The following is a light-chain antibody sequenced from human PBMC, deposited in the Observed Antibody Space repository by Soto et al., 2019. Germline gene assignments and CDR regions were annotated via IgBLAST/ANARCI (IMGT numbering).Light chain of an antibody. V-gene: IGKV2-28*01. Sequence: DIVMTQSPLSLTVTPGEPASISCRSSQGLRHSNGFNYLDWYLQKPGQSPQLLIYLGSNRASGVPDRFSSSGSGTDFTLRISRVEAEDVGIYYCMQALQTPWTFGQGTKVDIK. CDR1: QGLRHSNGFNY. CDR3: MQALQTPWT. J-gene: IGKJ1*01. CDR2: LGS.